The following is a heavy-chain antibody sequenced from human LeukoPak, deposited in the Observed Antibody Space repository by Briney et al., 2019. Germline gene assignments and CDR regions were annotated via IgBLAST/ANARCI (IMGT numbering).Heavy chain of an antibody. Sequence: GGSLRLSCAASGFTFSSYSMNWVRQAPGEGLEWVSSISSSSSYIYYADSVKGRFTISGDNAKNSLYLQVNSLRAEDTAVYYCARDISRVYDSSGWNFDYWGQGTLVTVSS. CDR3: ARDISRVYDSSGWNFDY. V-gene: IGHV3-21*01. J-gene: IGHJ4*02. CDR2: ISSSSSYI. CDR1: GFTFSSYS. D-gene: IGHD3-22*01.